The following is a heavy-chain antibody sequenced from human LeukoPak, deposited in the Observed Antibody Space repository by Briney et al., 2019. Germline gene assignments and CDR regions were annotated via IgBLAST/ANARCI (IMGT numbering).Heavy chain of an antibody. D-gene: IGHD5-18*01. J-gene: IGHJ4*02. CDR2: IKEDGSDK. V-gene: IGHV3-7*01. CDR3: ARDAAYGYDRFDY. CDR1: GFIFSNYW. Sequence: GGSLRLSCAASGFIFSNYWMAWVRQAPGKGLEWVANIKEDGSDKSYVDSVKGRFTISRDNARNSLSLQMNSLRAEDTAVYYCARDAAYGYDRFDYWGQGTQVTVSS.